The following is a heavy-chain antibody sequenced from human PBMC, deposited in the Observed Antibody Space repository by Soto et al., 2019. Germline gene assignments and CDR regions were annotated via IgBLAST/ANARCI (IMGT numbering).Heavy chain of an antibody. V-gene: IGHV3-7*01. CDR2: IKQAGSEK. J-gene: IGHJ4*02. CDR1: GFTFSAYW. Sequence: EVQLVESGGGLVQTGGSLRLSCAASGFTFSAYWMSWVRQAPGKGLEWVANIKQAGSEKYYVDSVNGRFIISRDDAKTSLFRQVNSLRVEDTAVYYCAREKRANGYFEYWGQGTLVTVSS. D-gene: IGHD6-25*01. CDR3: AREKRANGYFEY.